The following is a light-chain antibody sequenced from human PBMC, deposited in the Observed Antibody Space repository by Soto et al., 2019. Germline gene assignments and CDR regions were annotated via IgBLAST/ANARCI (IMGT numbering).Light chain of an antibody. V-gene: IGLV1-40*01. J-gene: IGLJ2*01. CDR1: SSNIGAGRD. CDR2: GNI. CDR3: QSYDSSLSGSV. Sequence: QSVLTQPPSVSGAPGQRVTISCTGSSSNIGAGRDVHWYQQLPGTAPKLLIYGNINRPSGVPDRFSGSKSGTSASLAITGLQAEDEADFYCQSYDSSLSGSVFGGGTKVTVL.